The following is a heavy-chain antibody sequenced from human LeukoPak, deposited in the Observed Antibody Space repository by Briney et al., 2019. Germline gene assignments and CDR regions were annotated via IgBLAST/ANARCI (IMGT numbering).Heavy chain of an antibody. D-gene: IGHD6-6*01. CDR3: ALAARYYYYGMDV. Sequence: ASVKVSFKASGYTFTSYYMHWVRQAPGQGLEWMGIINPSGGSTSYAQKFQGRLTMTRDTSTSTVYMELSSLRSEDTAVYYCALAARYYYYGMDVWGQGTTVTVSS. V-gene: IGHV1-46*01. J-gene: IGHJ6*02. CDR2: INPSGGST. CDR1: GYTFTSYY.